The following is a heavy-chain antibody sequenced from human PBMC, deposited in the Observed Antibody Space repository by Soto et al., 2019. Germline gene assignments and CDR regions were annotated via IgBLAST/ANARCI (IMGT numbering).Heavy chain of an antibody. CDR3: AKDWNYERYYYGMDV. D-gene: IGHD1-7*01. CDR1: GFTFSSYA. CDR2: ISGSGSST. V-gene: IGHV3-23*01. J-gene: IGHJ6*02. Sequence: GGSLRLSCAASGFTFSSYAMSWVRQAPGKGLEWVSAISGSGSSTYYADSVKGRFTISRDNSKNTLYLQMNSLRAEDTAVYYCAKDWNYERYYYGMDVWGQGTTVTVSS.